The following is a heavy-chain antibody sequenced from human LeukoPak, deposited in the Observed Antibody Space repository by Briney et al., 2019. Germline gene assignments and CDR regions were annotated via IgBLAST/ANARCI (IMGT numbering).Heavy chain of an antibody. D-gene: IGHD2-2*01. CDR1: GFTFSSYW. CDR3: ARVKQGYQLPSLTSYYYTDV. V-gene: IGHV3-74*01. J-gene: IGHJ6*03. CDR2: INIDGSR. Sequence: PGGSLRLSCAASGFTFSSYWMHWVRQVPGKGLVWASHINIDGSRSYADSVKGRFTISRDNAKNTLYLQMNSLRAEDTAVYYCARVKQGYQLPSLTSYYYTDVWGKGTTVTISS.